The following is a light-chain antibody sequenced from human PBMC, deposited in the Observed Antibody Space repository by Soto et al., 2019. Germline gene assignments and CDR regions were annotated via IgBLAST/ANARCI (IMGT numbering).Light chain of an antibody. CDR1: QSISSY. CDR3: QQSFSTPRT. CDR2: AAS. V-gene: IGKV1-39*01. Sequence: DSQMTQSPSYLSASVGDRVTISCRASQSISSYLNWYQQKPGKAPKLLIYAASSLQSGVPSRFSGSGSGTDFTLTISSLQPEDFATYYCQQSFSTPRTFGQGAKVDFK. J-gene: IGKJ1*01.